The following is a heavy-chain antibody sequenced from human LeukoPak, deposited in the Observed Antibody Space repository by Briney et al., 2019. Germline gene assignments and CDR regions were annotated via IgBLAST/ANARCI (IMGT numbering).Heavy chain of an antibody. CDR3: ARGVIQLWLPPFDP. CDR2: INPNSGGT. CDR1: GYTFTGHY. D-gene: IGHD5-18*01. Sequence: GASVKVSCKASGYTFTGHYMHWVRQAPGQGLEWMGWINPNSGGTNYAQKFQGRVTMTRDTSISTAYMELSRLRSDDTAVYYCARGVIQLWLPPFDPWGQGTLVTVSS. V-gene: IGHV1-2*02. J-gene: IGHJ5*02.